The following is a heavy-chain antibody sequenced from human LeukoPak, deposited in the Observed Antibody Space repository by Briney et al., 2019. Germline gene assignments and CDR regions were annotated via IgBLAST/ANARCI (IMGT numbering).Heavy chain of an antibody. CDR2: INPNSGDT. V-gene: IGHV1-2*02. CDR1: GYTFTGYH. J-gene: IGHJ4*02. Sequence: GASVKVSCKASGYTFTGYHMHWVRQAPGQGLEWMGWINPNSGDTNYAQKFQGRVTMTRDTSISTAYMELSWLRSDDTAVYYCARSGRGTYYYFDLWGQGTLVTVSS. D-gene: IGHD5-12*01. CDR3: ARSGRGTYYYFDL.